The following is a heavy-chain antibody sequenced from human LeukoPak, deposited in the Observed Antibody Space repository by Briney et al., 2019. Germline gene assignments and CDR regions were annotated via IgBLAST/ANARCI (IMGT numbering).Heavy chain of an antibody. D-gene: IGHD5-18*01. CDR2: IYYSGST. Sequence: SQTLSLTCTVSGGSISSGDYYWSWIRQPPGKGLEWIGYIYYSGSTYYNPSLKSRVTISVDTSKNQFSLKLSSVTAADTAVYYCARGVAGYSYGSSSTDYWGQGTLVTVSS. CDR3: ARGVAGYSYGSSSTDY. CDR1: GGSISSGDYY. V-gene: IGHV4-30-4*01. J-gene: IGHJ4*02.